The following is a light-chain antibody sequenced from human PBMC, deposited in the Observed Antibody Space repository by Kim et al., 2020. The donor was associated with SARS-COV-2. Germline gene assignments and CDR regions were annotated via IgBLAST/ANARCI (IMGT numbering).Light chain of an antibody. J-gene: IGLJ2*01. CDR2: GKN. CDR1: SLRSYY. Sequence: VELGQTVRSTCQGDSLRSYYATWYQQKPGQAPILVIYGKNNRPSGIPDRFSGSSSGNTASLTITGTQAGDEADYYCNSRDSNDNVVFGGGTQLTVL. V-gene: IGLV3-19*01. CDR3: NSRDSNDNVV.